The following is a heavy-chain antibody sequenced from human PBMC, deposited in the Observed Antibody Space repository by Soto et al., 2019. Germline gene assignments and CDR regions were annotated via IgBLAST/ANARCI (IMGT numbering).Heavy chain of an antibody. J-gene: IGHJ6*03. D-gene: IGHD6-6*01. CDR1: GFTFSSYA. V-gene: IGHV3-23*01. CDR3: AKRGGQQLVYYYYMDV. CDR2: ISGSGGST. Sequence: GGSLRLSCAASGFTFSSYAMSWVRQAPGKGLEWVSAISGSGGSTYYADSVKGRFTISRDNSKNTLYLQINSLRAEDTAVYYCAKRGGQQLVYYYYMDVWGKGTTVTVSS.